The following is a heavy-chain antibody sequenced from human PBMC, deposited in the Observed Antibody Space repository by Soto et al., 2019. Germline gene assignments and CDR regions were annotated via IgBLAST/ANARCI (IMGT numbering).Heavy chain of an antibody. J-gene: IGHJ4*02. CDR2: ITPFNGDV. CDR3: ASGGAGSGPFTWELPDH. D-gene: IGHD1-26*01. Sequence: QLQLVQSGAEVKKTGSTVTVSCKALGNTFTYRYLHWVRQAPGQALEWMGWITPFNGDVHYAHKFQERVTFTRDRSINTAYMRISSLRSADTAMYYCASGGAGSGPFTWELPDHWGQGTLVTVSS. V-gene: IGHV1-45*02. CDR1: GNTFTYRY.